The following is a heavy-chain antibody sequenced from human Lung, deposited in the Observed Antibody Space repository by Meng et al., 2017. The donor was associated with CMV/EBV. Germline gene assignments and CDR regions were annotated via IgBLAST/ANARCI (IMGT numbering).Heavy chain of an antibody. D-gene: IGHD1-7*01. CDR3: ARLTGTVYVHWFDS. Sequence: LXCAVYGGSFSGSYWHWIRQPPGMSLEWIGEIDDTGRTKYSPSLNSRVTMLLDTSKKQFSLKLSSVTAADTAVYYCARLTGTVYVHWFDSWGQGTLVTVSS. J-gene: IGHJ5*01. CDR2: IDDTGRT. V-gene: IGHV4-34*01. CDR1: GGSFSGSY.